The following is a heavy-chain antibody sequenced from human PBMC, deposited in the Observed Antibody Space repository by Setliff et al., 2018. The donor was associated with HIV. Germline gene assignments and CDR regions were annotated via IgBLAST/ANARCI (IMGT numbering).Heavy chain of an antibody. V-gene: IGHV4-30-4*08. CDR2: IYYSGST. CDR1: GGSISSGDYY. CDR3: ARDTSVTVPQEGFDL. J-gene: IGHJ2*01. D-gene: IGHD2-2*02. Sequence: SETLSLTCTVSGGSISSGDYYWSWIRQPPGKGLEWIGYIYYSGSTYYNPSLKSRVTISVDTSKNQFSLKLSSVTAADTAVYYCARDTSVTVPQEGFDLWGRGTLVTVSS.